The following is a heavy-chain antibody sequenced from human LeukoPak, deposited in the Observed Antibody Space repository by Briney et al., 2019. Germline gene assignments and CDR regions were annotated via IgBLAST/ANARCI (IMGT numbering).Heavy chain of an antibody. CDR3: MDLGRSD. J-gene: IGHJ4*02. CDR2: INGEGSDK. D-gene: IGHD5-12*01. CDR1: GFTFSNSW. V-gene: IGHV3-7*01. Sequence: GGSLRFSCAASGFTFSNSWMTWVRHVPGKGLEWVATINGEGSDKYYVDSVKGRFIISRDNAKNSLHLQMSSLRVEDTAVYYCMDLGRSDWGRGTLVTVSS.